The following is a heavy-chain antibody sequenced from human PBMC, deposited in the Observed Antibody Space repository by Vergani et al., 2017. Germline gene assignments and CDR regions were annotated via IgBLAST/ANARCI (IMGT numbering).Heavy chain of an antibody. V-gene: IGHV3-23*01. CDR2: ISGSGGST. D-gene: IGHD4-17*01. Sequence: EVQLLESGGGLVQPGGSLRLSCEASGFTFSSYDMSWVRQAPGKGLEWVSAISGSGGSTYYADSVKGRFTISRYNSNNTLYQQMNSLRAEATAVYYCADVVDGAYLTLFDYWGQGPLVTVSS. CDR1: GFTFSSYD. CDR3: ADVVDGAYLTLFDY. J-gene: IGHJ4*02.